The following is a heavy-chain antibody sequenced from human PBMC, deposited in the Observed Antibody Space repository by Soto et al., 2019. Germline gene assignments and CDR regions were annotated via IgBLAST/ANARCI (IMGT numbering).Heavy chain of an antibody. V-gene: IGHV3-9*01. D-gene: IGHD5-18*01. CDR3: AKDKGTAMVRVYFDY. CDR1: GFTFDDYA. CDR2: ISWNSGSI. J-gene: IGHJ4*02. Sequence: EVQLVESGGGLVQPGRSLRLSCAASGFTFDDYAMHWVRQAPGKGLEWVSGISWNSGSIGYADSVKGRFTISRDNAKNSLYLQMNSLRAEDTALYYCAKDKGTAMVRVYFDYWGQGTLVTVSS.